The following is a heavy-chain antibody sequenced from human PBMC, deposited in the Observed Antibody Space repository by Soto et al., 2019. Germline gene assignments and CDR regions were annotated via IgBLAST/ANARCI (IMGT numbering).Heavy chain of an antibody. Sequence: PGGSLRLSCAASGFTFSSYWMSWVRQAPGKGLEWVANIKQDGSEKYYVDSVKGRFTISRDNAKNSLYLQMNSLRAEDTAVYYCARDRTRGYCTNGVCYSAYYFDYWGQGTLVSVSS. D-gene: IGHD2-8*01. V-gene: IGHV3-7*01. CDR1: GFTFSSYW. CDR3: ARDRTRGYCTNGVCYSAYYFDY. CDR2: IKQDGSEK. J-gene: IGHJ4*02.